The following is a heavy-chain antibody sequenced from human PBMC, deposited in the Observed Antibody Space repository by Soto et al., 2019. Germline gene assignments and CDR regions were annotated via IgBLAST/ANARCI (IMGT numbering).Heavy chain of an antibody. Sequence: SETLSLTCVVSGGSLSSYYWSWIRQPPGKGLEWIGYIYYSGSTNYNPSLKSRVTISVDTSKNQFSLKLSSVTAADTAAYYCARGPYYYYYGMDVWGQGTTVTVSS. CDR3: ARGPYYYYYGMDV. CDR2: IYYSGST. CDR1: GGSLSSYY. J-gene: IGHJ6*02. V-gene: IGHV4-59*12.